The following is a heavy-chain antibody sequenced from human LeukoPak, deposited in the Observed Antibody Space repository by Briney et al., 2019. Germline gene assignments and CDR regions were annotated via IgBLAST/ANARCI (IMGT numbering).Heavy chain of an antibody. CDR1: GYSISSGYY. V-gene: IGHV4-38-2*02. Sequence: PSETLSLTCIVSGYSISSGYYWGWIRPPPGKGLEWIGSIYQSGTTYYNPSLKSRVTISVDTSKNQFSLKLSSVTAADTAVYYCARDFTVTTFDCWGQGALVSVSS. CDR2: IYQSGTT. D-gene: IGHD4-17*01. CDR3: ARDFTVTTFDC. J-gene: IGHJ4*02.